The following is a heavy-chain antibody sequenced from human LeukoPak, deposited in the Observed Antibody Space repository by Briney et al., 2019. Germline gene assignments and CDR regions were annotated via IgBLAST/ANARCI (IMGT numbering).Heavy chain of an antibody. D-gene: IGHD1-1*01. Sequence: GGSLRLSCAASGFTFSSYGMHWVRQAPGKGLGWVAFIRYDGSNKYYADSVKGRFTISRDNSKNTLYLQMNGLRPEDAAVYYCETAIQLRPFWGQGTLVTVSS. V-gene: IGHV3-30*02. CDR1: GFTFSSYG. J-gene: IGHJ4*02. CDR2: IRYDGSNK. CDR3: ETAIQLRPF.